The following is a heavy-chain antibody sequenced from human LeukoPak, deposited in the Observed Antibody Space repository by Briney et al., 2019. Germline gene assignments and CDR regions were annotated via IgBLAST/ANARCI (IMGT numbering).Heavy chain of an antibody. CDR2: ISGSGGST. J-gene: IGHJ4*02. V-gene: IGHV3-23*01. Sequence: GGSLRLSCAASGFTFSSYAMSWVRQAPGKWLEWVSAISGSGGSTYYADSVKGRFTISRDNSKNTLYLQMNSLRAEDTAVYYCAKMRGSSGWTAIRYWGQGTLVTVSS. D-gene: IGHD6-19*01. CDR3: AKMRGSSGWTAIRY. CDR1: GFTFSSYA.